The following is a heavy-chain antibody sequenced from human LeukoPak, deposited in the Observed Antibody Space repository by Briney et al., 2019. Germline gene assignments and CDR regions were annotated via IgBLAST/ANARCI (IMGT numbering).Heavy chain of an antibody. J-gene: IGHJ5*02. V-gene: IGHV1-8*01. CDR2: MNPNSGNT. D-gene: IGHD3-10*01. CDR3: ARGPSRDYGSGSSWFDP. CDR1: GYTFSTYD. Sequence: GASVKVSCKASGYTFSTYDINWVRQVTGQGLEWMGWMNPNSGNTGYAQNIQGRVTMTRNTSINTAYMELSSLRSEDMAVYYCARGPSRDYGSGSSWFDPWGQGTLVTVSS.